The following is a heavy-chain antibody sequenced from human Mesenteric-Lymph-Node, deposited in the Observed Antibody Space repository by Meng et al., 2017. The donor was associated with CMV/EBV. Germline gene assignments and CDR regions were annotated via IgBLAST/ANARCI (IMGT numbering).Heavy chain of an antibody. Sequence: GESLKISCEASGFTFSSYEMNWVRQAPGRGLEWVSYISNTATAIYYADSVKGRFTISRDNSKNTLYLQMNDVRPDDTAMYYCARDELSGWSSAGPTDYWGQGTLVTVSS. V-gene: IGHV3-48*03. J-gene: IGHJ4*02. CDR3: ARDELSGWSSAGPTDY. D-gene: IGHD6-25*01. CDR1: GFTFSSYE. CDR2: ISNTATAI.